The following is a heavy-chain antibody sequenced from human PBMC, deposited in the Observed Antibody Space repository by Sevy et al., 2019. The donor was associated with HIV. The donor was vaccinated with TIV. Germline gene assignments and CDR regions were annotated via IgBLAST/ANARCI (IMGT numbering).Heavy chain of an antibody. D-gene: IGHD3-16*01. Sequence: KPSETLSLTCSVSSGSIGNYYWYWIRQPPGRGLEWLGLIYYSGNTNYNPSLKSRVTMSIDTSKNQFSLRLSSLTAADTAVYYCARRAFLGGYFDSWGQGILVTVSS. CDR2: IYYSGNT. CDR1: SGSIGNYY. CDR3: ARRAFLGGYFDS. J-gene: IGHJ4*03. V-gene: IGHV4-59*08.